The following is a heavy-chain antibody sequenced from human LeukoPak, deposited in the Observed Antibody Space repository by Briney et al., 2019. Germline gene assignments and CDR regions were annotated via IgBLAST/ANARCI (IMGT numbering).Heavy chain of an antibody. CDR3: AKAPDDYGDYGIDY. CDR1: GFTFCSYG. D-gene: IGHD4-17*01. Sequence: GGSLRLSCAASGFTFCSYGMHWVRQAPGKGLEWVAVISYDGSNKYYADSVKGRFTISRDNSKNTLYLQMNSLRAEDTAVYYCAKAPDDYGDYGIDYWGQGTLVTVSS. V-gene: IGHV3-30*18. CDR2: ISYDGSNK. J-gene: IGHJ4*02.